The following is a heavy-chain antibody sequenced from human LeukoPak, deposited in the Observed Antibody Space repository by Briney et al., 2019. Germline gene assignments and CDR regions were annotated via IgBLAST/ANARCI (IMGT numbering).Heavy chain of an antibody. D-gene: IGHD3-3*01. V-gene: IGHV4-39*07. J-gene: IGHJ6*03. Sequence: PSETLSLTCTVSGGSISSSSYYWGWIRQPPGKGLEWIGSIYYSGSTYYNPSLKSRVTISVDTSKNQFSLKLSSVTAADTAVYYCARGFRDFWSGSTYYMDVWGKGTTVTVSS. CDR2: IYYSGST. CDR1: GGSISSSSYY. CDR3: ARGFRDFWSGSTYYMDV.